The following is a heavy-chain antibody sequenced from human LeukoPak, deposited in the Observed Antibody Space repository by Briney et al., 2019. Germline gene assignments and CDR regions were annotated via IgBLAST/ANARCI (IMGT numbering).Heavy chain of an antibody. D-gene: IGHD5-18*01. Sequence: KSSETLSLTCAVYGGSFSGYYWSWIRQPPGKGLEWIGEINHSGSTNYNPSLKSRVTISVDTSKNQFSLKLSSVTAADTAVYYCARRKGYSYIPNWFDPWGQGTLVTVSS. CDR2: INHSGST. J-gene: IGHJ5*02. CDR3: ARRKGYSYIPNWFDP. CDR1: GGSFSGYY. V-gene: IGHV4-34*01.